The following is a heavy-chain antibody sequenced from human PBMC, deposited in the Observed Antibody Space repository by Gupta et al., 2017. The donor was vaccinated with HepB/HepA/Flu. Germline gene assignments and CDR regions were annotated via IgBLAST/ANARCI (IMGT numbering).Heavy chain of an antibody. V-gene: IGHV3-48*02. Sequence: EVQLVEYGGGLVQPGKSLRLSCAASGFIFSNYNMNWVRQAPGKGLEWISSISGSTGRIFYADFVKGRFTISRDNAKNSLYLQMNSLRDDDTALYYCVKDSDDYGWYFDLWGRGTLVTVSS. CDR2: ISGSTGRI. J-gene: IGHJ2*01. CDR3: VKDSDDYGWYFDL. CDR1: GFIFSNYN. D-gene: IGHD4-17*01.